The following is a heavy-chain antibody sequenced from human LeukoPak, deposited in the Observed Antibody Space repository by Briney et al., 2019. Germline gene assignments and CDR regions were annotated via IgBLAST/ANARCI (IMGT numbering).Heavy chain of an antibody. V-gene: IGHV4-39*06. Sequence: GXXXSSSYYWGWIRQPXGKXLEWIGSIYYSGSTYYNPSLKSRVTISVDTSXNQFPLKLSSVTAADTAGYXXXXXXXXXXXXLXXXXIWGQGXMXTVSS. CDR3: XXXXXXXXXXLXXXXI. CDR2: IYYSGST. CDR1: GXXXSSSYY. J-gene: IGHJ3*02.